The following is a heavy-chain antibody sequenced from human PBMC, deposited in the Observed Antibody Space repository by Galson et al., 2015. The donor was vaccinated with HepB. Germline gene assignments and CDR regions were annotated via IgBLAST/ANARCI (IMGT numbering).Heavy chain of an antibody. CDR1: GYSFTSYW. D-gene: IGHD6-13*01. CDR3: ARRRTIAAVGPGIQNYFDY. V-gene: IGHV5-51*01. Sequence: QSGAEVKKPGESLRISCKGSGYSFTSYWIGWVRQMPGKGLEWMGIIYPGDSDTRYSPSFQGQVTISADKSISTAYLQWSSLEASDTAMYYCARRRTIAAVGPGIQNYFDYWGQGTLVTVSS. J-gene: IGHJ4*02. CDR2: IYPGDSDT.